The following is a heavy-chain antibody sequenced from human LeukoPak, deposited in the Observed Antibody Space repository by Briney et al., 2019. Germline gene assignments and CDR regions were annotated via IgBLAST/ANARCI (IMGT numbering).Heavy chain of an antibody. D-gene: IGHD1-26*01. CDR3: ARGLRGIAGAADI. CDR2: IKQDGSEK. V-gene: IGHV3-7*01. Sequence: GGSLRLSCAASGFTFSSYWMTWVRQAPGKGLEWVANIKQDGSEKYYVDSVKGRFTISRDNAKNSLYLQMNSLRADDTAVYYCARGLRGIAGAADIWGQGTMVTVSS. CDR1: GFTFSSYW. J-gene: IGHJ3*02.